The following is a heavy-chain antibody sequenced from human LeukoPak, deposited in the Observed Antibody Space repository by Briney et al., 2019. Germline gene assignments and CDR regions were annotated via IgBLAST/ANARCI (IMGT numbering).Heavy chain of an antibody. J-gene: IGHJ4*02. CDR1: GFTFSSYA. V-gene: IGHV3-48*03. Sequence: PGGSLRLSCAASGFTFSSYAMSWVRQAPGKGLEWVSYISSSGNTIDYADSVKGRFTISRDNAKNSLYLQMVSLRAEDTAVYYCARLRGYSYGYGDYWGQGTLVTVSS. CDR2: ISSSGNTI. CDR3: ARLRGYSYGYGDY. D-gene: IGHD5-18*01.